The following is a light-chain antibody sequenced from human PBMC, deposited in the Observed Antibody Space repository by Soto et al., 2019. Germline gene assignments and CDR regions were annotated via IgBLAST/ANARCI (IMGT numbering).Light chain of an antibody. CDR1: QGISSY. Sequence: AIRMTQSPSSFSASTGDRVTITCRASQGISSYLAWYQQKPGKAPKLLIYAASTLQSGVPSRFSGSGSGTDFTLTISCLQSEDFATYYCQQSYTTPGTFGQGTRLEIK. CDR3: QQSYTTPGT. V-gene: IGKV1-8*01. CDR2: AAS. J-gene: IGKJ5*01.